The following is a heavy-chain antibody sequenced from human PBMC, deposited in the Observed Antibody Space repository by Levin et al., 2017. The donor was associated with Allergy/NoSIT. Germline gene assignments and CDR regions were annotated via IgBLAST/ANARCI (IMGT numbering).Heavy chain of an antibody. J-gene: IGHJ4*02. CDR2: ISGSGGST. CDR1: GFTFSSYA. Sequence: GGSLRLSCAASGFTFSSYAMSWVRQAPGKGLEWVSAISGSGGSTYYADSVKGRFTISRDNSKNTLYLQMNSLRAEDTAVYYCAKVFWSGYSLDYFDYWGQGTLVTVSS. CDR3: AKVFWSGYSLDYFDY. D-gene: IGHD3-3*01. V-gene: IGHV3-23*01.